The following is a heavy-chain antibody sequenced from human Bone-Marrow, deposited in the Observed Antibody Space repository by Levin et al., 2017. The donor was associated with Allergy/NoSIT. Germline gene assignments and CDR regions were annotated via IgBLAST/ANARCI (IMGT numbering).Heavy chain of an antibody. CDR1: GFTFSSSA. D-gene: IGHD2-2*01. Sequence: LSLTCAASGFTFSSSAMAWVRQAPGKGLEWVSLISGSGSSTTYADSVKGRFTISRDNSKNTLFLQMDSLRAEDTALYYCANRAVPSAIVYLDHWGQGTLVTVSS. V-gene: IGHV3-23*01. CDR3: ANRAVPSAIVYLDH. J-gene: IGHJ4*02. CDR2: ISGSGSST.